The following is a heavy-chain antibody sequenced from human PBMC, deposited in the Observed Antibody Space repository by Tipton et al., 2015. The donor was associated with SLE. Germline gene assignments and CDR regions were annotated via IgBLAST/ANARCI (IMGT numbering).Heavy chain of an antibody. D-gene: IGHD1-1*01. CDR1: GGSIGSFY. CDR2: IDYTANP. CDR3: ARSWNDAPPDLGY. V-gene: IGHV4-59*01. J-gene: IGHJ4*02. Sequence: TLSLTCTVSGGSIGSFYWSWIRQPPGKGLEWIGNIDYTANPNYGPSLKSRVTISIDTSTNHFSLKLRSVTAADTAVYYCARSWNDAPPDLGYWGQGTLVTVSS.